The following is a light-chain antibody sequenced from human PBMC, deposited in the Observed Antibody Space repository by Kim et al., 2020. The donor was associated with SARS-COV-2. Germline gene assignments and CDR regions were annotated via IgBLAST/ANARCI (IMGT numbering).Light chain of an antibody. CDR1: KIGSET. CDR2: YDS. Sequence: SYELTQPPSVSVAPGKTARITCGENKIGSETVHWYQQKPGQAPVLVIYYDSDRPSGIPERFSGSNSGNTATLTISRVEAGDEADYYCQVWDSSSDQYVFGSGTKVTVL. V-gene: IGLV3-21*04. J-gene: IGLJ1*01. CDR3: QVWDSSSDQYV.